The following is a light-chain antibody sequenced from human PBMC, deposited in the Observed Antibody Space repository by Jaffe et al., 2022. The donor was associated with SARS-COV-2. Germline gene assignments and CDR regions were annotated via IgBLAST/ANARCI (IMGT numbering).Light chain of an antibody. CDR1: QDISNY. V-gene: IGKV1-33*01. J-gene: IGKJ4*01. CDR2: GAS. Sequence: DIQMTQSPSSLSASVGDRVTITCQASQDISNYLNWYQQKPGKAPKLLIYGASNLETGVPSRFSGSASGTDFTFTINSLQPEDIATYYCQQYNNFPLTLGGGTKVEI. CDR3: QQYNNFPLT.